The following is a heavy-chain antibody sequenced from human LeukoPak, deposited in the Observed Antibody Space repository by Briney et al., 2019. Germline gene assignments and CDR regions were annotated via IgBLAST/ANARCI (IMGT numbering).Heavy chain of an antibody. Sequence: ASVKVSCKAPGYTFTAYYMHWVRQAPGQGLEWMGWINPNTGDTNYAQNFQGRVTMNRDTSISTAYMELSSLRSDDTAVYYCARSADGYTCGHFDFWGQGTLVTVSS. CDR2: INPNTGDT. CDR1: GYTFTAYY. J-gene: IGHJ4*02. D-gene: IGHD5-18*01. CDR3: ARSADGYTCGHFDF. V-gene: IGHV1-2*02.